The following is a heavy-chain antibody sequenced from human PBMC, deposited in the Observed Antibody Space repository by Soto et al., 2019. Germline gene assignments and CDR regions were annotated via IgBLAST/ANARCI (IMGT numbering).Heavy chain of an antibody. J-gene: IGHJ6*03. V-gene: IGHV5-51*01. CDR3: ARAHYDFWSGYNAYCYYMDV. CDR2: IYPGDSDT. Sequence: GESLTISCKGSGYSFTSYWIGWVRQMPGKGLEWMGIIYPGDSDTRYSPSFQGQVTISADKSISTAYLQWSSLKASDTVMYYCARAHYDFWSGYNAYCYYMDVWGKGTTVTVSS. D-gene: IGHD3-3*01. CDR1: GYSFTSYW.